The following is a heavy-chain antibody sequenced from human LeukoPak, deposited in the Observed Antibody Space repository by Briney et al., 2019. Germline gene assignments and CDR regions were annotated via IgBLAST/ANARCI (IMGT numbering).Heavy chain of an antibody. CDR1: GGSISSYY. J-gene: IGHJ5*02. CDR2: VFYSGST. Sequence: SETLSLTCTVSGGSISSYYWSWIRQPPGKGLEWIGYVFYSGSTNFNPSLKSRVTISVDTSKNQFALKVSSVTAADTAIYYCARGYTWFDPWGQGTLVTVSS. V-gene: IGHV4-59*01. CDR3: ARGYTWFDP.